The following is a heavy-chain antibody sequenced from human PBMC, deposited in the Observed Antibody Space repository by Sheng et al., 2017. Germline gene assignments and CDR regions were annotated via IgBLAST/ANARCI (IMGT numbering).Heavy chain of an antibody. CDR2: IIPIFGTA. D-gene: IGHD2-2*01. CDR3: AYCSSTSCSYRPYYYYYYMDV. CDR1: GGTFSSYA. Sequence: QVQLVQSGAEVKKPGSSVKVSCKASGGTFSSYAISWVRQAPGQGLEWMGGIIPIFGTANYAQKFQGRVTITADESTSTAYMELSSLRSEDTAVYYCAYCSSTSCSYRPYYYYYYMDVWGQGTTVTVSS. V-gene: IGHV1-69*13. J-gene: IGHJ6*03.